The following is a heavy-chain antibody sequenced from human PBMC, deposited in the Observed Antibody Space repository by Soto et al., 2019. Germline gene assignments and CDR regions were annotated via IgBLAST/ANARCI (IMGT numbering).Heavy chain of an antibody. CDR1: GYTFTSYG. Sequence: ASVKVSFKASGYTFTSYGISWVRPAPGQGLEWMGWISAYNGNTNYAQKLQGRDTMTTDTSTSTAYMELRSLRSDDTAVYYCARASGSSYWFDPWGQGTLVTVSS. V-gene: IGHV1-18*01. J-gene: IGHJ5*02. CDR2: ISAYNGNT. D-gene: IGHD1-26*01. CDR3: ARASGSSYWFDP.